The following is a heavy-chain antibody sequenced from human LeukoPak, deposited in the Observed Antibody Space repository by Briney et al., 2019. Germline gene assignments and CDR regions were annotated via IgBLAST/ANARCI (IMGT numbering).Heavy chain of an antibody. D-gene: IGHD3-10*01. Sequence: GGSLRLSCAASGFTFSSYGMHWVRQAPGKGLEWMAFIRNDESNKYYADSVKGRFTISRDNSKNTLYLQMNSLRAEDTAVYYCAKAPGSGNEVYYYYYMDVWGKGTTVTVSS. CDR2: IRNDESNK. J-gene: IGHJ6*03. CDR1: GFTFSSYG. CDR3: AKAPGSGNEVYYYYYMDV. V-gene: IGHV3-30*02.